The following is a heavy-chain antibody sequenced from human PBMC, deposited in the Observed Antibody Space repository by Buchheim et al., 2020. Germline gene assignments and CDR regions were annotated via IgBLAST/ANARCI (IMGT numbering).Heavy chain of an antibody. CDR3: VRQISTKFDP. CDR2: ITTSSSTI. Sequence: EVQLVESGGGLVQPGGSLRLSCAASGFPFNKYTMNWVRQAPGKGLEWVAYITTSSSTIYYADPVKGRFTISRDNAKNSLYPQMHSLRAEDTALYYCVRQISTKFDPWGQGTL. J-gene: IGHJ5*02. D-gene: IGHD1-14*01. V-gene: IGHV3-48*04. CDR1: GFPFNKYT.